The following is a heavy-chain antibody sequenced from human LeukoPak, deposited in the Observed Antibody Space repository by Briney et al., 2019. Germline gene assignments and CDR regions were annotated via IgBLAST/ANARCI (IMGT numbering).Heavy chain of an antibody. CDR1: GFTFSSYS. V-gene: IGHV3-21*01. CDR2: ISSSSSYI. CDR3: ARGGVTMTTRYFDY. Sequence: PGGSLRLSCAASGFTFSSYSMNWVRQAPGKGLEWVSSISSSSSYIYYADSVKGRFTISRDNAKNSLYLQMNSLRAEDTAVYHCARGGVTMTTRYFDYWGQGTLVTVSS. D-gene: IGHD3-22*01. J-gene: IGHJ4*02.